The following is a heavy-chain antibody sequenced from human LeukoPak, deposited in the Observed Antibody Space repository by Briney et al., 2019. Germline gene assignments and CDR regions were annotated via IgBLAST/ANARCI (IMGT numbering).Heavy chain of an antibody. Sequence: GGSLRLSCAASGFSVSTNYMSWVRQAPGKGLEWVSVTYSGGSTYYADSVKGRFTISRDNSKNTLYLQMNSLRAEDTAVYYCAKVSFDYWGQGTLVTVSS. D-gene: IGHD5/OR15-5a*01. CDR1: GFSVSTNY. J-gene: IGHJ4*02. CDR2: TYSGGST. V-gene: IGHV3-53*01. CDR3: AKVSFDY.